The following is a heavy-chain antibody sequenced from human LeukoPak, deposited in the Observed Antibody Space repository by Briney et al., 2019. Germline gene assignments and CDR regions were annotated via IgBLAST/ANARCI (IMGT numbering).Heavy chain of an antibody. J-gene: IGHJ4*02. CDR1: GGSLSGYY. CDR2: INHSGST. D-gene: IGHD3-22*01. Sequence: SETLSLTCAVYGGSLSGYYWSWIRQPPGKGLEWIGEINHSGSTNYNPSLKSRVTISVDTSKNQFSLKLSSVTAADTAVYYCAGWVYYDSSGYYPPPDYWGQGTLVAVSS. V-gene: IGHV4-34*01. CDR3: AGWVYYDSSGYYPPPDY.